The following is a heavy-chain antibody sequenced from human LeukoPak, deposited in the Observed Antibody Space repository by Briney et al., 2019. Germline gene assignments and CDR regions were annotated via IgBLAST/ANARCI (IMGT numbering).Heavy chain of an antibody. J-gene: IGHJ6*02. D-gene: IGHD3-22*01. CDR3: ARDHYDSSGLQYGMDV. V-gene: IGHV4-31*03. CDR1: GGSISSGGYY. Sequence: PSETLSLTCTVSGGSISSGGYYWSWIRQHPGKGLEWIGYIYYSGSTYYNPSLKSRVTISVDTSKNQFSLKLSSVTAADTAVYYCARDHYDSSGLQYGMDVWGQGTTVTVSS. CDR2: IYYSGST.